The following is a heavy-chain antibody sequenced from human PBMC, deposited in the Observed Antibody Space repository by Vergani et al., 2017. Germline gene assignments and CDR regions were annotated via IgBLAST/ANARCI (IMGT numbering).Heavy chain of an antibody. D-gene: IGHD3-22*01. CDR3: ARAYYYDQDGFDY. CDR2: IGTAGDT. Sequence: EVQLVESGGGLVQPGGSLRLSCAASGFTFSSYDMHWVRHATGKGLEWVSAIGTAGDTYYPGSVKGRFTISRENAKNSLYLQMNSLRAGDTAVYYCARAYYYDQDGFDYWGQGTLVTVSS. V-gene: IGHV3-13*01. J-gene: IGHJ4*02. CDR1: GFTFSSYD.